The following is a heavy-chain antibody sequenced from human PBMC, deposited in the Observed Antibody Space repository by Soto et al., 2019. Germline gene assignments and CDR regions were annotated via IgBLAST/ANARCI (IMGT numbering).Heavy chain of an antibody. J-gene: IGHJ3*01. CDR3: AKLSGRFNVYDAFDV. V-gene: IGHV3-23*01. CDR2: ISYGGGST. CDR1: GFTFSSYA. Sequence: GGSLRLSCAASGFTFSSYAVSWVRQAPGKGLEWVSNISYGGGSTYYAYFVKGRFTISRDNSKNTLYVQMNTLRAEDTAVYYCAKLSGRFNVYDAFDVWGQGTMVTVSS.